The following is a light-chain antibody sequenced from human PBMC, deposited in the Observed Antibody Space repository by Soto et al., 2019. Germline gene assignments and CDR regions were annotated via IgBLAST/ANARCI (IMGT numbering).Light chain of an antibody. CDR2: GAS. CDR1: QSIRTS. V-gene: IGKV3-20*01. J-gene: IGKJ5*01. Sequence: EIVMTQSPATLSVSPGERATLSCISSQSIRTSLAWYQQKPGQAPRLLIYGASIRATGIPDRFSGSGSETDFTLTISRLEPEDFALYYCQQYGSSAPITFGQGTRLEI. CDR3: QQYGSSAPIT.